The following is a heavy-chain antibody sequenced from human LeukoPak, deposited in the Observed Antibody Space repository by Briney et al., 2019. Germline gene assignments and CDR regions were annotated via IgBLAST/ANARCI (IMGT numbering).Heavy chain of an antibody. CDR3: AKDSEPGYYSY. Sequence: GGSLRLSCAASGFTFSSYAMSWVRQAPGKGLEWVSAISGSGGSTYYADSVKGRFTISRDNSKNTLYLQMNGLRAEDTAVYYCAKDSEPGYYSYWGQGTLVTVSS. CDR2: ISGSGGST. J-gene: IGHJ4*02. CDR1: GFTFSSYA. D-gene: IGHD3-22*01. V-gene: IGHV3-23*01.